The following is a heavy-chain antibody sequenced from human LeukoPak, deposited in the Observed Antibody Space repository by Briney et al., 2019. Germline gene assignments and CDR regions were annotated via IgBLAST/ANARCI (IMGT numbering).Heavy chain of an antibody. CDR2: MNTNSGNK. J-gene: IGHJ6*02. CDR3: ARGGWVVVPAAIPPMDV. CDR1: GYTLTSYD. D-gene: IGHD2-2*01. Sequence: ASVNVSRKSSGYTLTSYDINWVRQATGPGLEWMGWMNTNSGNKGNAHKFQGRVTMTRNTSISTAYMELSSMRSEDTAVYYCARGGWVVVPAAIPPMDVWGQGTTVTVSS. V-gene: IGHV1-8*01.